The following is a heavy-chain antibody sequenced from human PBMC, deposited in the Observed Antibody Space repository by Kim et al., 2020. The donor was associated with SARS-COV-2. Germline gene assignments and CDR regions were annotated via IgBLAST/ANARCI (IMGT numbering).Heavy chain of an antibody. CDR1: GFTFSSYS. CDR2: ISSSSSYI. J-gene: IGHJ6*02. D-gene: IGHD6-13*01. CDR3: ARDGSTQLVHGMDV. Sequence: GGSLRLSCAASGFTFSSYSMNWVRQAPGKGLEWVSSISSSSSYIYYADSVKGRFTISRDNAKNSLYLQMNSLRAEDTAVYYCARDGSTQLVHGMDVWGQGTTVTVSS. V-gene: IGHV3-21*04.